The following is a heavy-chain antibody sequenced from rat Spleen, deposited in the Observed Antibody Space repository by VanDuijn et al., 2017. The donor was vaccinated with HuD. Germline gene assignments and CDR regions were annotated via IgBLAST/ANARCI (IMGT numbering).Heavy chain of an antibody. CDR3: VRHGYTRYYFDY. V-gene: IGHV5-31*01. CDR2: ITSLGSGT. Sequence: EEQLVESGGGLVQPGGSLKLSCEASGFTFNNYWMTWIRQAPGRRLEWVASITSLGSGTYYSDSVQGRFTISRDNTKSTLYLQMDSLKSEDTASYYCVRHGYTRYYFDYWGQGVMVTVSS. D-gene: IGHD1-9*01. CDR1: GFTFNNYW. J-gene: IGHJ2*01.